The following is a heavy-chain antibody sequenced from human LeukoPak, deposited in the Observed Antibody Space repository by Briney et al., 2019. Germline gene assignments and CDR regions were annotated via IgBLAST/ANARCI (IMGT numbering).Heavy chain of an antibody. CDR2: ISPNSGDT. Sequence: ASVKVSFRASGYTFTGHFMHWVRQAPGQGLEWMGWISPNSGDTNYAQKFQGRVTMTRDTSISTAYMELSRLRSDDTAVYYCARSYYYDTTGYTHDDAFDMWGQGTMVTVSS. CDR1: GYTFTGHF. D-gene: IGHD3-22*01. CDR3: ARSYYYDTTGYTHDDAFDM. V-gene: IGHV1-2*02. J-gene: IGHJ3*02.